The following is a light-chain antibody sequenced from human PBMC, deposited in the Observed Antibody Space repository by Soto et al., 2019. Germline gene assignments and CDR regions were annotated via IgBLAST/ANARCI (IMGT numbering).Light chain of an antibody. CDR2: EGR. Sequence: QSVLTQPASVSGSPGQSITISCTGTSSDVGSYNLVSWYQQHPGKAPKLMIYEGRKRPSGVSNRFSGSKSGNTASLTIPGLQAEDEADYYCCSYAGSSIVVFGGGTKLTVL. J-gene: IGLJ2*01. CDR3: CSYAGSSIVV. V-gene: IGLV2-23*01. CDR1: SSDVGSYNL.